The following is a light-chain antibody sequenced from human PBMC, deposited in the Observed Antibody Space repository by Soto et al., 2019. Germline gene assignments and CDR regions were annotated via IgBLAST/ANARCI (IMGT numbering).Light chain of an antibody. CDR3: CSYAGTFVV. CDR1: NSDIGRYNL. J-gene: IGLJ2*01. V-gene: IGLV2-23*01. CDR2: EGS. Sequence: QSALAQPASVSGSPGQSITISCTGTNSDIGRYNLVSWYQRHPGKAPKLIIYEGSKRPSGVSNRFSGSKSGNTASLTISGLQADDEADYYCCSYAGTFVVFGGGTKLTVL.